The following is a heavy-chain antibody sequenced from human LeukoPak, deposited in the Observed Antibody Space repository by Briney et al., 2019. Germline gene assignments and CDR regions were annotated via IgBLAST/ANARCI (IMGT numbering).Heavy chain of an antibody. CDR2: ISWNSGSI. V-gene: IGHV3-9*01. CDR1: GFTFDDYA. J-gene: IGHJ3*02. D-gene: IGHD3-22*01. Sequence: GGSLRLSCAASGFTFDDYAMHWVRQAPGKGLEWVSGISWNSGSIGYADSVKGRFTISRDNAKNSLYLQMNSLRAEDTALYYCAKDMGPSGWGPDAFDIWGQGTMVTVSS. CDR3: AKDMGPSGWGPDAFDI.